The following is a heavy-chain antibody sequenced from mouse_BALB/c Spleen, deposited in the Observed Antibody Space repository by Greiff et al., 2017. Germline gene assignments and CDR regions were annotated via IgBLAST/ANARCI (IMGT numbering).Heavy chain of an antibody. D-gene: IGHD4-1*01. CDR3: ARDRGTGLGYFDV. CDR2: IWGDGST. Sequence: VKLKESGPGLVAPSQSLSITCTVSGFSLTGYGVNWVRQPPGKGLEWLGMIWGDGSTDYNSALKSRLSISKDNSKSQVFLKMNSLQTDDTARYYCARDRGTGLGYFDVWGAGTTVTVSS. J-gene: IGHJ1*01. CDR1: GFSLTGYG. V-gene: IGHV2-6-7*01.